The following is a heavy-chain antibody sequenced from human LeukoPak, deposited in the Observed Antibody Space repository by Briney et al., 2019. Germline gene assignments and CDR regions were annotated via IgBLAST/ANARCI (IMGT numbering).Heavy chain of an antibody. J-gene: IGHJ6*02. CDR1: GFTFSSYA. CDR2: ISGSGDST. CDR3: AKDSTGYYNPYYYYGMDV. D-gene: IGHD3-9*01. V-gene: IGHV3-23*01. Sequence: GGSLRLSCAASGFTFSSYAVSWVRQAPGKGLEWVSTISGSGDSTYYADSVKGRFTISRDNSKNTLYLQMNSLRAEDTAVYYCAKDSTGYYNPYYYYGMDVWGQGTTVTVSS.